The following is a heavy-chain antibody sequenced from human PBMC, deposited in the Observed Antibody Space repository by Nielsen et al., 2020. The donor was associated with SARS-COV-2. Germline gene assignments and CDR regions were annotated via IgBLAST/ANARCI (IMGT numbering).Heavy chain of an antibody. D-gene: IGHD6-13*01. CDR3: ARDIRLPSAAAQTYYYYGMDV. J-gene: IGHJ6*02. CDR1: GGSISSGGYY. V-gene: IGHV4-31*03. Sequence: SETLSLTCTVSGGSISSGGYYWSWIRQHPGKGLEWIGYIYYSGSTYYNPSLKSRVTISVDTSKNQFSLKLGSVTAADTAVYYCARDIRLPSAAAQTYYYYGMDVWGQGTTVTVSS. CDR2: IYYSGST.